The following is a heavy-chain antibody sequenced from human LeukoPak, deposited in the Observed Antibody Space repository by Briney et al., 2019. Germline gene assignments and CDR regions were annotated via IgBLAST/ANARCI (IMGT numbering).Heavy chain of an antibody. V-gene: IGHV4-59*01. CDR1: GGSISSYY. CDR2: IYYSGST. J-gene: IGHJ4*02. Sequence: SETLSLTCTVSGGSISSYYWSWIRQPPGKGLEWIGYIYYSGSTNYNPFLKSRVTISVDTSKNQFSLKLSSVTAADTAVYYCASFGIAVAGFDYWGQGTLVTVSS. CDR3: ASFGIAVAGFDY. D-gene: IGHD6-19*01.